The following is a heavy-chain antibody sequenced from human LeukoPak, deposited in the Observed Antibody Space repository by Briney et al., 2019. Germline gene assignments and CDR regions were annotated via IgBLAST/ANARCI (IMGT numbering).Heavy chain of an antibody. CDR3: AKCSGGSCYWFDP. Sequence: GGSLRLSCAASGFTFSTYAMSWVRQAPGQGLEWVSSISGDGGSTYYAESVKGRFTISRDNSKNTLYPQMNSLRAEDTAVYYCAKCSGGSCYWFDPWGQGTLVTVSS. V-gene: IGHV3-23*01. J-gene: IGHJ5*02. CDR2: ISGDGGST. CDR1: GFTFSTYA. D-gene: IGHD2-15*01.